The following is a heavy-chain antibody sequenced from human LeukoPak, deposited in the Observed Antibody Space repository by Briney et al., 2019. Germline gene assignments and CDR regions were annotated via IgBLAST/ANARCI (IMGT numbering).Heavy chain of an antibody. V-gene: IGHV3-20*04. J-gene: IGHJ4*02. CDR1: GFTFDDYG. CDR3: ARDPTPTAGSEELGDY. Sequence: PGGSLRLSCAAPGFTFDDYGMSWVRQAPGKGLEWVSGINWNGGSTGYADSVKGRFTISRDNAKNSLYLQMNSLRAEDTALYYCARDPTPTAGSEELGDYWGQGTLVTVSS. CDR2: INWNGGST. D-gene: IGHD6-19*01.